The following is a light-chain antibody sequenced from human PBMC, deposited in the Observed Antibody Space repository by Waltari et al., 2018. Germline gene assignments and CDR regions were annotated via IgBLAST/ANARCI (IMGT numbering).Light chain of an antibody. J-gene: IGLJ2*01. CDR1: SSDVGGYNS. Sequence: ALPQPAAASGPAGQSITISCTGTSSDVGGYNSSSWYQDHPGQAPKVIIYDVSERPSGVSDRFSGSTSGNTASLTISGLQAEDEADYYCSSHAVGNAWLFGGGTKLTVL. CDR3: SSHAVGNAWL. V-gene: IGLV2-8*01. CDR2: DVS.